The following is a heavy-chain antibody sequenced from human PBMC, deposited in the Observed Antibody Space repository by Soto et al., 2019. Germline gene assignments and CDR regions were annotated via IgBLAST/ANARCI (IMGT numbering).Heavy chain of an antibody. CDR1: GFSFSDHY. Sequence: EVQLVESGGGLVQPGGSLRLSCAASGFSFSDHYMEWVRQAPGKGLEWVGRIRNKANSYTTQYAAAVRGRFTLSRDDSKNSLFLQMNSLKTEDTAIYYCAGTIMYSAPHYFDYSGQGTLVTVSS. CDR3: AGTIMYSAPHYFDY. J-gene: IGHJ4*02. D-gene: IGHD1-26*01. V-gene: IGHV3-72*01. CDR2: IRNKANSYTT.